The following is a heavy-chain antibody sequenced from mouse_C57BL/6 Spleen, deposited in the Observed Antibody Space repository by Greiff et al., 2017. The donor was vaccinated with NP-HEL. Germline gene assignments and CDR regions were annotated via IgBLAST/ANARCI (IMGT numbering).Heavy chain of an antibody. CDR1: GYAFSSSW. D-gene: IGHD1-1*01. CDR3: ARDYGSSFDY. J-gene: IGHJ2*01. V-gene: IGHV1-82*01. CDR2: FYPGDGDT. Sequence: VQLQESGPELVKPGASVKISCKASGYAFSSSWMNWVKQRPGKGLEWIGRFYPGDGDTNYNGKFKGKATLTADKSSSTAYMQLSSLTSEDSAVYFCARDYGSSFDYWGQGTTLTVSS.